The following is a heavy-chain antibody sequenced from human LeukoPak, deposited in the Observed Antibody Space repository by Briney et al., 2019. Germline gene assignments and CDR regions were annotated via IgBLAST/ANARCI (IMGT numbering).Heavy chain of an antibody. V-gene: IGHV4-30-4*01. Sequence: SETLSLTCTVSGGSISSGDYYWSWIRQPPGKGLEWIGYIYYSGSTYCNPALRSRDTISVDTSKNQFSLELSSVTAAATAVSSCARVSLVTPAGCFAYWGQGTLVTVSS. D-gene: IGHD2-21*02. CDR2: IYYSGST. CDR3: ARVSLVTPAGCFAY. CDR1: GGSISSGDYY. J-gene: IGHJ4*02.